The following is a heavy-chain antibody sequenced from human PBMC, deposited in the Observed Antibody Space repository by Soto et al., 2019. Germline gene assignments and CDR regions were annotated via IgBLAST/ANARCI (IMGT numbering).Heavy chain of an antibody. V-gene: IGHV5-51*01. J-gene: IGHJ4*02. D-gene: IGHD6-13*01. CDR3: ARSPRSSPYFDY. CDR1: GYTFSNFW. Sequence: PGESRKISCQCSGYTFSNFWIGWVRQLPGRGLEWMGIIYPGDQETRYSPSFHGKVTISADKSINTAYLQWNSLEASDTAFYFCARSPRSSPYFDYWGQGALVTAPQ. CDR2: IYPGDQET.